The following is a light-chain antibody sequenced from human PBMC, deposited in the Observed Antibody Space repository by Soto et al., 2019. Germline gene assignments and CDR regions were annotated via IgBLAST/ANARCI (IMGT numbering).Light chain of an antibody. J-gene: IGKJ1*01. CDR1: QGISNY. V-gene: IGKV1-27*01. Sequence: DIEMTQSPSSLSASVGDRVTITCRASQGISNYLAWYQQRPGTVPRLLIYAASTLQSGVPSRFSGSGSGTDFTLTISSLQPEDVATYYCQKYNGAPRAFGQGTKVEIK. CDR3: QKYNGAPRA. CDR2: AAS.